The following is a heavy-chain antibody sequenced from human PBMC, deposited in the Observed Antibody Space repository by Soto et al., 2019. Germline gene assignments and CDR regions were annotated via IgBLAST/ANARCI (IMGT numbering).Heavy chain of an antibody. CDR2: ISSSSSTI. J-gene: IGHJ3*02. V-gene: IGHV3-48*01. CDR3: ARALWYYYGSGSYYNVLADAFDI. D-gene: IGHD3-10*01. Sequence: GGSLRLSCAASGFTFSSYSMNWVRQAPGKGLEWVSYISSSSSTIYYADSVKGRFTISRDNAKNSLYLQMNSLRAEDTAVYYCARALWYYYGSGSYYNVLADAFDIWGQGTMVTVSS. CDR1: GFTFSSYS.